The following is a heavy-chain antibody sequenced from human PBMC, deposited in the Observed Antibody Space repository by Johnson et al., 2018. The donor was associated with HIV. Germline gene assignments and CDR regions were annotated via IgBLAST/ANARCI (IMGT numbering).Heavy chain of an antibody. CDR3: AKAYCPGCDGFDI. V-gene: IGHV3-74*01. J-gene: IGHJ3*02. CDR1: GFTFNTYW. D-gene: IGHD2-21*01. CDR2: INTAGGST. Sequence: VQLVESGGGLVQPGGSLRLSCAVSGFTFNTYWMHWVRQAPGKGLVWVARINTAGGSTSYVDSVKGRFTVSRDNSKNTLYLQMNSLGVEDTGVYYCAKAYCPGCDGFDIWGQGTMVTVPS.